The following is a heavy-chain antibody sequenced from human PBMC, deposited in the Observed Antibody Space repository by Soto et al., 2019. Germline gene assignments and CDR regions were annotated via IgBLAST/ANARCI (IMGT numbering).Heavy chain of an antibody. J-gene: IGHJ6*02. D-gene: IGHD6-19*01. Sequence: PSETLSLTCTVSGGSISSGGYYWSWIRQHPGKGLAWIGNIYYTGSTHYDPSLKSRITISLDTSKNQISLKLSSLTAADTAVYYCASSPVTGIYYAMDVWGQGTTVTVSS. CDR2: IYYTGST. V-gene: IGHV4-31*03. CDR1: GGSISSGGYY. CDR3: ASSPVTGIYYAMDV.